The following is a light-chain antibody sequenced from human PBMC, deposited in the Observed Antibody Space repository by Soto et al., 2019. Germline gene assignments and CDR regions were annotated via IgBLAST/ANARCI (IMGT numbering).Light chain of an antibody. J-gene: IGLJ2*01. CDR2: EVS. V-gene: IGLV2-8*01. Sequence: QSALTQPPPASGSPGQSVTISCTGTSSDVGGYNYVSWYQQHPGKAPKLMIYEVSKRPSGVPDRFSGSKSGNTASLTVSGLQAEDEADYYCSSYAGSNNLVVFGGGTKLTVL. CDR1: SSDVGGYNY. CDR3: SSYAGSNNLVV.